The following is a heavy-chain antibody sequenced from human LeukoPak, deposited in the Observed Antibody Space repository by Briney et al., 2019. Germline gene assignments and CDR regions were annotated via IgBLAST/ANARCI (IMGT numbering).Heavy chain of an antibody. CDR3: ARHSSSGWYRTYDFDY. CDR2: IYPGDSDT. V-gene: IGHV5-51*01. D-gene: IGHD6-19*01. CDR1: GYSFTSYW. J-gene: IGHJ4*02. Sequence: GESLKISCLGSGYSFTSYWIAWVRQMPGKGLEWMGLIYPGDSDTRYSPSFQGQVTISADNSISTAYLQWSSLKASDTAMYYCARHSSSGWYRTYDFDYWGQGTLVTVSS.